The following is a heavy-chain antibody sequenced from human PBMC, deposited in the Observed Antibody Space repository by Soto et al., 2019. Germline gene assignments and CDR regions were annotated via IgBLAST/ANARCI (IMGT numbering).Heavy chain of an antibody. D-gene: IGHD2-15*01. CDR1: GFTFDDYT. J-gene: IGHJ4*02. Sequence: GGSLRLSCAASGFTFDDYTMHWVRQAPGKGLEWVSLISWDGGSTYYADSVKGRFTISRDNSKNSLYLQMNSLRTEDTALYYCANDIKDCSGGSCLFDYWGQGTLVTVSS. CDR3: ANDIKDCSGGSCLFDY. V-gene: IGHV3-43*01. CDR2: ISWDGGST.